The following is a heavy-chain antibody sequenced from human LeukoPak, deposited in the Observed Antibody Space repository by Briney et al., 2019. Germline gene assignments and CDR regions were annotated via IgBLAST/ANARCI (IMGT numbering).Heavy chain of an antibody. V-gene: IGHV4-4*07. CDR2: IYVTGTT. Sequence: SETLSLTCTVSGGSISTNYWNWIRQPAGKGLEWIGRIYVTGTTYYNPSLKSRLTMLVDASRNQFFLNLSSVTAADTAVYYCARGGPDLAREYFQYWGQGTLVTVS. D-gene: IGHD5-12*01. J-gene: IGHJ1*01. CDR3: ARGGPDLAREYFQY. CDR1: GGSISTNY.